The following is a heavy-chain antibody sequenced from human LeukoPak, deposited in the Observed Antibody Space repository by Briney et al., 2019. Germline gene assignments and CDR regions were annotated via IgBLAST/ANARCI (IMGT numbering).Heavy chain of an antibody. V-gene: IGHV4-34*01. CDR3: ARDDSSGNY. CDR2: ITHSGIT. Sequence: SETLSLTCAVYGGSFSDYYWSWIRQPPGKGLEWLGEITHSGITNYNPSLKSRVTISVGTSKSQFSLKLSSVTAADTAMYYCARDDSSGNYWGQGTLVTVSS. J-gene: IGHJ4*02. D-gene: IGHD6-19*01. CDR1: GGSFSDYY.